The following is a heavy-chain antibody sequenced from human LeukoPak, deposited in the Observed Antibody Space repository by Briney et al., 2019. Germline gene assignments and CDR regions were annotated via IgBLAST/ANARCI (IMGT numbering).Heavy chain of an antibody. J-gene: IGHJ6*02. CDR2: INPNSGGT. Sequence: ASVKVSCKVSGYTFTGYYMHWVRQAPGQGLEWMGRINPNSGGTNYAQKFQGRVTMTRDTSISTAYMELSRLRSDDTAVYYCASGRDIVVVPAAHTYGMDVWGQGTTVTVSS. CDR3: ASGRDIVVVPAAHTYGMDV. D-gene: IGHD2-2*01. CDR1: GYTFTGYY. V-gene: IGHV1-2*06.